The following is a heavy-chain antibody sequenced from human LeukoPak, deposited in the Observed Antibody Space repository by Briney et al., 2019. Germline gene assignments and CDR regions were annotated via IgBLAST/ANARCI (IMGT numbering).Heavy chain of an antibody. V-gene: IGHV3-66*02. Sequence: GGSLRLSCAASGFTFSSYAMSWVRQAPGKGLEWVSIIYSGGSTYYADSVKGRFTISRDNSKNTLYLQMNSLRVEDTAVYYCARELHWGQGTLVTVSS. CDR2: IYSGGST. J-gene: IGHJ4*02. CDR3: ARELH. CDR1: GFTFSSYA. D-gene: IGHD1-26*01.